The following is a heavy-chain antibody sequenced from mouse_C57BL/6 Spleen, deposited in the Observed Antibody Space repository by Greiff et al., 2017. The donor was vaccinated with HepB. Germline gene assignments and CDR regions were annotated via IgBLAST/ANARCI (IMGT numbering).Heavy chain of an antibody. D-gene: IGHD2-1*01. J-gene: IGHJ3*01. V-gene: IGHV14-1*01. CDR1: GFNIKDYY. CDR2: IDPEDGDT. CDR3: TTGNFYWYFDV. Sequence: VHVKQSGAELVRPGASVKLSCTASGFNIKDYYMHWVKQRPEQGLEWIGRIDPEDGDTEYAPKFQGKATMTADTSSNTAYLQLSSLTSEDTAVYYCTTGNFYWYFDVWGQGTLVTVSA.